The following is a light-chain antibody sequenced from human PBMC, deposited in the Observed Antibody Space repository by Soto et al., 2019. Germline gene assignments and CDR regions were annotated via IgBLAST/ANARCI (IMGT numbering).Light chain of an antibody. CDR1: QSVNNNY. V-gene: IGKV3-20*01. Sequence: EIVLTQSPGTLSLSPGERATLSCRASQSVNNNYLAWYQQQPGQAPRLLIHGASRRATGIPDRFSGSGSGTDFTITISRLEPEDFAVYYCQQYGSTPPITFGQGTRLEIK. J-gene: IGKJ5*01. CDR2: GAS. CDR3: QQYGSTPPIT.